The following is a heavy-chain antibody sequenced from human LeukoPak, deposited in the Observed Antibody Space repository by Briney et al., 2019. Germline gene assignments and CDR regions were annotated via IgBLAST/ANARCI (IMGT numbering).Heavy chain of an antibody. J-gene: IGHJ6*02. V-gene: IGHV1-8*01. CDR1: GYTFTSYD. CDR3: ARGRAVATTTYYYYYGMDV. CDR2: VNPNSGNT. Sequence: GASVKVSCKASGYTFTSYDINWVRQAIGQGLEWMGWVNPNSGNTGYAQKFQARVTMTRNTSISTAYMELSNLRSEDTAVYYCARGRAVATTTYYYYYGMDVWGQGTTVTVSS. D-gene: IGHD5-12*01.